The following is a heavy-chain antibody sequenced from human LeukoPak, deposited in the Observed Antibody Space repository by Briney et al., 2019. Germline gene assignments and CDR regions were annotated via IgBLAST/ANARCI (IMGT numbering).Heavy chain of an antibody. D-gene: IGHD3-22*01. V-gene: IGHV3-53*04. J-gene: IGHJ4*02. CDR1: GFTVSSYY. CDR3: ARDAEDSSGYYHY. Sequence: GGSLRLSCAASGFTVSSYYMSWVRQAPGKGLEWVSILYSGGSTYYADSVKGRFTISRHNPKNTLYLQMNSLRPEDTAVYYCARDAEDSSGYYHYWGQGTLVTVSS. CDR2: LYSGGST.